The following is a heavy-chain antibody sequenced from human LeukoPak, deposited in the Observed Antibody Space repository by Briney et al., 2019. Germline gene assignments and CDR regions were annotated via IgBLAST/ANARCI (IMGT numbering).Heavy chain of an antibody. V-gene: IGHV3-23*01. CDR1: GFTFSSYA. Sequence: GGSLRLSCTASGFTFSSYAMSWVRQAPGKGLEWVSGIGGSGIGTHYADSVKGRFTISRDNSKNTLYLQMNSLRAEDTAVYYCAKSSVGGSVYALDIWGQGTMVTVSS. J-gene: IGHJ3*02. CDR2: IGGSGIGT. CDR3: AKSSVGGSVYALDI. D-gene: IGHD3-3*01.